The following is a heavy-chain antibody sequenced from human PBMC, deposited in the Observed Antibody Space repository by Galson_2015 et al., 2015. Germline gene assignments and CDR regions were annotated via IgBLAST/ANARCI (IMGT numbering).Heavy chain of an antibody. D-gene: IGHD1-1*01. CDR1: GFTFSTYA. Sequence: SLRLSCAASGFTFSTYAMHWVRQAPGQGLEWVSGISDDGGGTKYADSVKGRFIMTRDNAKNSLYLQMNSLRLEDTAVYYCARGTLGIEDFDYWGQGTLVTVSS. CDR2: ISDDGGGT. V-gene: IGHV3-23*01. CDR3: ARGTLGIEDFDY. J-gene: IGHJ4*02.